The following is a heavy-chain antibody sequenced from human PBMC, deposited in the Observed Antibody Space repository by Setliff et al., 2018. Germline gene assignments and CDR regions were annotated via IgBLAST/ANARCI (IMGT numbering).Heavy chain of an antibody. D-gene: IGHD5-12*01. J-gene: IGHJ5*02. Sequence: GGSLSLSCAASGFTFSYYGIHWVRQAPGKGLEWVAVFWANGNNKYYADSVKGRFTISRDNSQNTVYLQMDSLRAEDTAVYYCARDDDTTSRYSRFEHWGQGTPVTVSS. CDR2: FWANGNNK. CDR3: ARDDDTTSRYSRFEH. CDR1: GFTFSYYG. V-gene: IGHV3-33*01.